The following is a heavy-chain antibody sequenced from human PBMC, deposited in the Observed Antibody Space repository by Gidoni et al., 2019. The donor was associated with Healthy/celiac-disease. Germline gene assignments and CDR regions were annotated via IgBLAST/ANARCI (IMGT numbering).Heavy chain of an antibody. V-gene: IGHV3-30*03. CDR2: ISYDGSNK. CDR3: ARVGYYDFWSGYFSSDYYYGMDV. J-gene: IGHJ6*02. D-gene: IGHD3-3*01. Sequence: QVQLVESGGGVVQPGRSLRLSCAACGFTFSSYGMHWVRQAPGKGLEWVAVISYDGSNKYYADSVKGRFTISRDNSKNTLYLQMNSLRAEDTAVYYCARVGYYDFWSGYFSSDYYYGMDVWGQGTTVTVSS. CDR1: GFTFSSYG.